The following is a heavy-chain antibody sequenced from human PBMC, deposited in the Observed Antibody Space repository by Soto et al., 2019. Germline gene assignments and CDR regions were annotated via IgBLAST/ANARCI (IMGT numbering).Heavy chain of an antibody. J-gene: IGHJ6*02. CDR1: GGSISSSNW. D-gene: IGHD4-17*01. V-gene: IGHV4-4*02. CDR2: IYHSGST. Sequence: QVQLQESGPGLVKPSGTLSLTCAVSGGSISSSNWWSWVRQPPGKGLEWIGEIYHSGSTNYNPSLKRRITXXVXKXXNQFSPKLSSVTAADTAVYYCARDAVTTGYYGMDVWGQGTTVTVS. CDR3: ARDAVTTGYYGMDV.